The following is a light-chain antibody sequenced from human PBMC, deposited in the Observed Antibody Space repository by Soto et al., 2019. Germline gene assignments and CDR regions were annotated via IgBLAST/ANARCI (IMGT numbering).Light chain of an antibody. V-gene: IGKV3-11*01. CDR3: QQRGTWPPTWT. CDR1: QSIGYY. J-gene: IGKJ1*01. CDR2: DAS. Sequence: EIVLTQSPVTLSLSPGERATLSCRPSQSIGYYLAWYQEKPGQAPRLLIYDASIRATGIPARFSGSGSGTDFSLTISSLEPEDSAVYYCQQRGTWPPTWTVGQGTKVDIK.